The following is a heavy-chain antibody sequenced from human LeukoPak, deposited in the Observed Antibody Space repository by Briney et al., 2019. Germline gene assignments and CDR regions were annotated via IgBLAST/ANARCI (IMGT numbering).Heavy chain of an antibody. CDR3: ARGGNIFWSGYYDYFDS. CDR2: IYTSGRT. CDR1: GGSIHSYY. J-gene: IGHJ4*02. Sequence: SETLSLTCNVSGGSIHSYYWNWIRQPAGKGLEWIGRIYTSGRTIYNPSLKSRVTMSVDASKNLLSLKVTSVNAAGTAVYYCARGGNIFWSGYYDYFDSWGQGTLVIVSS. D-gene: IGHD3-3*01. V-gene: IGHV4-4*07.